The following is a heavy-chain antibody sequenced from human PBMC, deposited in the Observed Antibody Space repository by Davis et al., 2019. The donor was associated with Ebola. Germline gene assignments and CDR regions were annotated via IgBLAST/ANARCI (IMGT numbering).Heavy chain of an antibody. CDR2: INHSGST. D-gene: IGHD2-2*02. V-gene: IGHV4-34*01. J-gene: IGHJ5*02. Sequence: MPSETLSLTCAVYGGSFSGYYWSWIRQPPGKGLEWIGEINHSGSTKYNPSLKSRVTISVDTSKNQFSLKLSSVTAADTAVYYCARAPIVVVPAAIRRGWFDPWGQGTLVTVSS. CDR1: GGSFSGYY. CDR3: ARAPIVVVPAAIRRGWFDP.